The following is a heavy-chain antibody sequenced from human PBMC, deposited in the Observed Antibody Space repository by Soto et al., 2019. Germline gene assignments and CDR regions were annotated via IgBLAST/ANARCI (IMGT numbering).Heavy chain of an antibody. CDR1: GFTFSSYA. D-gene: IGHD3-22*01. J-gene: IGHJ4*02. Sequence: GGSLRLSCAASGFTFSSYAMHWVRQAPGKGLEWVAVISYDGSNKYYADSVKGRFTISRDNSKNTLYLQMNSLRAEDTAVYYCARDSNPHSSYDSSGLYWGQGTLVTVSS. CDR2: ISYDGSNK. V-gene: IGHV3-30-3*01. CDR3: ARDSNPHSSYDSSGLY.